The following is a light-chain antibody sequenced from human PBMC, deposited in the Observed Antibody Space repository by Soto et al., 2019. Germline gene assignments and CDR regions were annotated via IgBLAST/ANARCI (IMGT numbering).Light chain of an antibody. Sequence: DIVMTQSPDSLAVSLGERATINCKSSQSVLYSSNNKNYLAWYQQKSGQPPKLLIYWASTRESGVPDRFSGSGSGTDFTLIISSLQAEDVAVYYCQQYYSPWTFGQGTKLEIK. CDR3: QQYYSPWT. CDR1: QSVLYSSNNKNY. V-gene: IGKV4-1*01. J-gene: IGKJ1*01. CDR2: WAS.